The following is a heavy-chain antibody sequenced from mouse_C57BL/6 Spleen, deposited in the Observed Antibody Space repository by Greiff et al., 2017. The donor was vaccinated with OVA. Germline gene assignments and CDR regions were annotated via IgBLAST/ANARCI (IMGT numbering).Heavy chain of an antibody. D-gene: IGHD1-1*01. CDR3: ARGDCGRGTGYFDY. V-gene: IGHV1-81*01. Sequence: QVQLKQSGAELARPGASVKLSCKASGYTFTSYGISWVKQRTGQGLEWIGEIYPRSGNTYYNEKFKGKATLTADKSSSTAYMELRSLTSEDSAVYFCARGDCGRGTGYFDYWGQGTTLTVSS. J-gene: IGHJ2*01. CDR1: GYTFTSYG. CDR2: IYPRSGNT.